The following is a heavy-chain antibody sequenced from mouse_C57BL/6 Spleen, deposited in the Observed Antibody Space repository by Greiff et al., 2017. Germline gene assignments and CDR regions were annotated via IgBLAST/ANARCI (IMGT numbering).Heavy chain of an antibody. Sequence: EVQLVESGGGLVKPGGSLKLSCAASGFTFSDYGMHWVRQAPEKGLEWVAYISSGSSTIYYADTVKGRFTISRDNAKNTLFLQMTSLRSEDTAMYYCARCILQLDYWGQGTTLTVSS. CDR3: ARCILQLDY. CDR2: ISSGSSTI. J-gene: IGHJ2*01. CDR1: GFTFSDYG. V-gene: IGHV5-17*01. D-gene: IGHD2-10*01.